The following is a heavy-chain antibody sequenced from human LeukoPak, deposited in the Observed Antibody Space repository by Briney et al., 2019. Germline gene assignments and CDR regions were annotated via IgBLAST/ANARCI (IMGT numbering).Heavy chain of an antibody. Sequence: QPGGSLRLSCAASGFTFSNYWVHWVRQAPGKGLVWVSRINPDGSTINYADSVKGRFTISRDNAKNTLYLQMNSLRAEDTAVYYCARDFIQQQLADYWGQGTLVTVSS. V-gene: IGHV3-74*01. J-gene: IGHJ4*02. CDR3: ARDFIQQQLADY. D-gene: IGHD6-13*01. CDR2: INPDGSTI. CDR1: GFTFSNYW.